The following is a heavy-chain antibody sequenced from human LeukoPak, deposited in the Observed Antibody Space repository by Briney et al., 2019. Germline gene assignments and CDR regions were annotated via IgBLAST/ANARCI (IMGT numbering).Heavy chain of an antibody. J-gene: IGHJ4*02. V-gene: IGHV4-34*01. D-gene: IGHD4-23*01. CDR1: GGSFSGYY. Sequence: SETLSLTCAVYGGSFSGYYWSWIRQPPGKGLEWIGEINHSGSTNYNPSLKSRVTISVDTSKNQFSLKLSSVTAADTAVHYCARGTTAVVNFDYWGQGTLVTVSS. CDR3: ARGTTAVVNFDY. CDR2: INHSGST.